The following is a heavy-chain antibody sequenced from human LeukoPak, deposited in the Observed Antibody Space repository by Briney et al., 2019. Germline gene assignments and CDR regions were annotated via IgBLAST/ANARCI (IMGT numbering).Heavy chain of an antibody. CDR2: IHYSGTT. CDR1: GGSINNHY. V-gene: IGHV4-59*11. J-gene: IGHJ3*01. CDR3: ARGGWSLGF. Sequence: PSETLSLTCKVSGGSINNHYWSWIRQPPGKGLEWIGYIHYSGTTNYNPSLMSRVTISVDTSRDQFPLRLTSVTAADTAVYYCARGGWSLGFWGQGTMVTVS. D-gene: IGHD2-15*01.